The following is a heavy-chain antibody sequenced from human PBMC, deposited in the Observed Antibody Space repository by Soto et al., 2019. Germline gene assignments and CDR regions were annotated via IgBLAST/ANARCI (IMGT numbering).Heavy chain of an antibody. J-gene: IGHJ6*02. CDR3: ARDSVGLYYYYYGMDV. CDR2: IDWDDDK. Sequence: SGPTLVNPTQTLTLTCTFSGFSLSTSGMCVSWIRQPPGKALEWLARIDWDDDKYYSTSLKTRLTISKDTSKNQVVLTMTNMDPVDTATYYCARDSVGLYYYYYGMDVWGQGTTVTVSS. D-gene: IGHD2-21*01. V-gene: IGHV2-70*11. CDR1: GFSLSTSGMC.